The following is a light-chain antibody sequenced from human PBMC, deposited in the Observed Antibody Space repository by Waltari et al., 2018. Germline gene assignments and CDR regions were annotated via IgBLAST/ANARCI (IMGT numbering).Light chain of an antibody. Sequence: QSALTQPPSASGSPGQSVPISCPGTNSDVGGYNSVSWYQQHPGKAPKLMIDEVSKRPSGVPDRFSGSKSGNTASLTVSGLQAEDEADYYCSSYAGSNIWVFGGGTKLTVL. CDR1: NSDVGGYNS. J-gene: IGLJ3*02. CDR2: EVS. CDR3: SSYAGSNIWV. V-gene: IGLV2-8*01.